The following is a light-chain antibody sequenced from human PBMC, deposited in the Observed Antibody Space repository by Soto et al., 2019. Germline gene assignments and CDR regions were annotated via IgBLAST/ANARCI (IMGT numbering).Light chain of an antibody. J-gene: IGKJ1*01. CDR3: QQSYSTPRT. V-gene: IGKV1-39*01. CDR2: AAS. Sequence: DIQMTQSPSSLSASLGDRVTITCRTSQNIYNSLNWYQQKPGKAPKLLIYAASTLQSGVPSRFSGSGSGTDFTLTISSLQPEDFATYYCQQSYSTPRTFGQGTKVDIK. CDR1: QNIYNS.